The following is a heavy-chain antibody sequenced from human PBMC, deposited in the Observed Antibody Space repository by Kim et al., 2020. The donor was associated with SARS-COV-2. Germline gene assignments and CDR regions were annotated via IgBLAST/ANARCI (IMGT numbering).Heavy chain of an antibody. CDR1: GGSFSGYY. CDR2: INHSGST. J-gene: IGHJ5*02. V-gene: IGHV4-34*01. D-gene: IGHD2-15*01. Sequence: SETLSLTCAVYGGSFSGYYWSWIRQPPGKGLEWIGEINHSGSTNYNPSLKSRVTISVDTSKNQFSLKLSSVTAADTAVYYCARGRSSLGYCSGGSCYSTRRVWFDPWGQGTLVTVSS. CDR3: ARGRSSLGYCSGGSCYSTRRVWFDP.